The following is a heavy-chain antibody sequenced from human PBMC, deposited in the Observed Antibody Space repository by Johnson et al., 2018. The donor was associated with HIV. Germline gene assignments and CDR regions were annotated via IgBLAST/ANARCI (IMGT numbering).Heavy chain of an antibody. V-gene: IGHV3-23*04. CDR1: GFSFKGHA. CDR3: AKFITGTTYDALDL. CDR2: ISADGGDT. Sequence: VQLVESGGDVTQPGGSLRLSCEGSGFSFKGHAMTWVRQAPGEGLEWVSSISADGGDTYYADSVKGRFFISRDNSENTVYVQMNSLRTEDTGMYYCAKFITGTTYDALDLWGQGTMVTVSS. J-gene: IGHJ3*01. D-gene: IGHD1-20*01.